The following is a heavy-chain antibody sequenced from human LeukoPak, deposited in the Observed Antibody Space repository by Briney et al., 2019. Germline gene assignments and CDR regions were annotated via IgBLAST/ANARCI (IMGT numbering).Heavy chain of an antibody. V-gene: IGHV1-18*01. CDR2: ISAYNGNT. CDR3: ARDPRIAAAGTDGNWFDP. J-gene: IGHJ5*02. Sequence: ASVKVSCKASGYTLTSYDINWVRQAPGQGLEWMGWISAYNGNTNYAQKLQGRVTMTTDTSTSTAYMELRSLRSDDTAVYYCARDPRIAAAGTDGNWFDPWGQGTLVTVSS. CDR1: GYTLTSYD. D-gene: IGHD6-13*01.